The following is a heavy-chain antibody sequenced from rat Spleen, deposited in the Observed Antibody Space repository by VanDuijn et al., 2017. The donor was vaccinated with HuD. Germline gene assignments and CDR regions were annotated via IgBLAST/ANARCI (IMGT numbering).Heavy chain of an antibody. Sequence: EVQLVESGGGLVQPGRSMKLSCVASGFTFSNYGMHWIRQAPTKGLEWVASISPSGDTTYYRDSVKGRFTVSRDHAKSTLYLQLDSLRSEDTATYYCATSPYYWYFDFWGPGTMVTVSS. J-gene: IGHJ1*01. CDR1: GFTFSNYG. CDR3: ATSPYYWYFDF. V-gene: IGHV5-19*01. CDR2: ISPSGDTT.